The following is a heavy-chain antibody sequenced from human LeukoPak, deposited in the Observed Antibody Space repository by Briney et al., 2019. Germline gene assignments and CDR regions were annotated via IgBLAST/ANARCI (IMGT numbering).Heavy chain of an antibody. CDR2: INGGGGST. CDR1: GFTFSSYA. CDR3: ARSLSDYGSGSLRY. D-gene: IGHD3-10*01. Sequence: GGSLRLSCAASGFTFSSYAMSWVRQAPGKGLDWVSSINGGGGSTYYADSVKGRFTISRDNSKNTLYLHMNSLRAEDTAVYYCARSLSDYGSGSLRYWGQGTLVTVSS. J-gene: IGHJ4*02. V-gene: IGHV3-23*01.